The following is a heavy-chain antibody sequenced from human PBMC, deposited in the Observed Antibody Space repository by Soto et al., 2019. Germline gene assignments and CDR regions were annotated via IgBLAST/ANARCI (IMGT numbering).Heavy chain of an antibody. J-gene: IGHJ4*02. CDR2: ISSNGGST. Sequence: GGSLRLSCSASGFTFSSYAMHWVRQAPGKGLEYVSAISSNGGSTYYADSVKGRFTISRDNSKNTLYLQMSSLRAEDTAVYYCVKVEAVAGHDGVDWGQGTLVTVSS. CDR3: VKVEAVAGHDGVD. V-gene: IGHV3-64D*08. D-gene: IGHD6-19*01. CDR1: GFTFSSYA.